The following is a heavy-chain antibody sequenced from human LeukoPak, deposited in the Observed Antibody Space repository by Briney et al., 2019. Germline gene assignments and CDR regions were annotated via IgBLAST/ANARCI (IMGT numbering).Heavy chain of an antibody. CDR3: ARGGVSSSWYSDAFDI. CDR1: GFTFDDYD. V-gene: IGHV3-20*04. Sequence: GGSLRLSCAASGFTFDDYDMSWVRQAPGKGLEWVSGINWNGGSTGYADSVKGRFTISRDNAKNSLYLQMNSLRAEDTALYYCARGGVSSSWYSDAFDIWGQGTMVTVSS. D-gene: IGHD6-13*01. CDR2: INWNGGST. J-gene: IGHJ3*02.